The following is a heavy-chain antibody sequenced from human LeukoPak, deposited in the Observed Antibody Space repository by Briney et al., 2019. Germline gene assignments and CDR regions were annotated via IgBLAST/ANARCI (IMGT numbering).Heavy chain of an antibody. D-gene: IGHD1-7*01. V-gene: IGHV1-2*02. CDR3: AREPSLTGTTPFDY. Sequence: ASVKVSCKASGYTFTGYYMHWVRQAPGQGLEWMGWINPNSGGTNYAQKFQGRVTMTRDTSISTAYMELSRLRSDDTAVYYCAREPSLTGTTPFDYWGQGTLVTVSS. CDR2: INPNSGGT. CDR1: GYTFTGYY. J-gene: IGHJ4*02.